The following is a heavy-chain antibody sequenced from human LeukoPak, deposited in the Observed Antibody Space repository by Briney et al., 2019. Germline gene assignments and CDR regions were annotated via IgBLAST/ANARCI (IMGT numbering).Heavy chain of an antibody. V-gene: IGHV3-23*01. Sequence: GGSLRLSCAASGFAFSSYAMSWVRQAPGRGLEWVAAISGSGGSTYYADSVKGRFTISRDNSKNTLYLQMNSLRAEDTAVYYCAKDNRSERPFDYWGQGTLVTVSS. CDR2: ISGSGGST. J-gene: IGHJ4*02. D-gene: IGHD1-1*01. CDR1: GFAFSSYA. CDR3: AKDNRSERPFDY.